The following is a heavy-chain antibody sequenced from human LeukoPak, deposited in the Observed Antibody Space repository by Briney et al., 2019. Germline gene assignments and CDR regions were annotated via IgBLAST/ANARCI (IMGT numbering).Heavy chain of an antibody. CDR2: INTNTGNP. J-gene: IGHJ3*02. V-gene: IGHV7-4-1*02. CDR1: GYSFTSHA. CDR3: ARSYYYGSGSYFPLYAFDI. Sequence: ASVKVSCKASGYSFTSHAMNWVRQAPGQGLEWMGWINTNTGNPTYAQGFTGRFVFSLDTSVSTAYLQISSLKAEDTAVYYCARSYYYGSGSYFPLYAFDIWGQGTMVTVSS. D-gene: IGHD3-10*01.